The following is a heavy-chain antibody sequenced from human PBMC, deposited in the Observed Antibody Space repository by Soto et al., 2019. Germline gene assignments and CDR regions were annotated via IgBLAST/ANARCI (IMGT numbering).Heavy chain of an antibody. CDR1: GGSISSGDYY. V-gene: IGHV4-30-4*01. CDR3: AREGGWYYDSSGYPFPSNFDY. CDR2: IYYSGST. J-gene: IGHJ4*02. D-gene: IGHD3-22*01. Sequence: SETLSLTCTVSGGSISSGDYYWSWIRQPPGKGLEWIGYIYYSGSTYYNPSLKSRVTISVDTSENQFSLKLSSVTAADTAVYYCAREGGWYYDSSGYPFPSNFDYWGQGTLVTVSS.